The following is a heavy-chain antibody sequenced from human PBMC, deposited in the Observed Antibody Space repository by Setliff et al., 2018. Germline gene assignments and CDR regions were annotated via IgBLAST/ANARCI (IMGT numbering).Heavy chain of an antibody. CDR1: GFTFSDYT. V-gene: IGHV3-21*01. CDR3: ARASYHYWYFDL. Sequence: LRLSCAASGFTFSDYTMTWVRQAPGKGLEWVSSISSISTYIYYADSMKGRFTISRDNAKNSLYLQVNSLRAEDTAVYYCARASYHYWYFDLWGRGTLVTVSS. J-gene: IGHJ2*01. D-gene: IGHD2-2*01. CDR2: ISSISTYI.